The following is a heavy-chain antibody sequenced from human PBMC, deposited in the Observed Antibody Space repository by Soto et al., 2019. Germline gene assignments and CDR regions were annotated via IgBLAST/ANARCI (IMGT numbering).Heavy chain of an antibody. D-gene: IGHD6-19*01. CDR3: AREVAGTKHFDY. J-gene: IGHJ4*02. Sequence: ASVKVSCKASGYTFTSYAMHWVRQAPGQRLEWMGWINAGNGNTKYSQKFQGRVTITRDTSASTAYMELSSLRSEDTAVYYCAREVAGTKHFDYWGQGTLVTVSS. CDR1: GYTFTSYA. V-gene: IGHV1-3*01. CDR2: INAGNGNT.